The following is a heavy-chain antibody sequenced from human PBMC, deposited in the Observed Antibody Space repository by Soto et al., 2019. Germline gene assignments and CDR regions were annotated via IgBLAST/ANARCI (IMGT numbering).Heavy chain of an antibody. CDR3: GQGVALESINPYYFAY. CDR2: ISYDGGNK. CDR1: GFTFSNYG. D-gene: IGHD3-3*01. J-gene: IGHJ4*02. Sequence: QVQLVESGGGVVQPGRSLRLSCAGSGFTFSNYGMHWVRQAPGKGLEWVAVISYDGGNKYYADSVKGRFTISKDNSKNSLYLHMNTLTAEQTAVYYCGQGVALESINPYYFAYWGQGTLVTVSS. V-gene: IGHV3-30*18.